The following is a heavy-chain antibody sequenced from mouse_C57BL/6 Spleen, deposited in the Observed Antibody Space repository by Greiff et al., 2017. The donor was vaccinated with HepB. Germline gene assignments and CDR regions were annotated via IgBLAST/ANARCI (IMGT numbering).Heavy chain of an antibody. CDR2: IDPSDSYT. CDR1: GYTFTSYW. Sequence: QVQLQQPGAELVRPGTSVKLSCKASGYTFTSYWMHWVKQRPGQGLEWIGVIDPSDSYTNYNQKFKGKATLTVDTSSSTAYMQLSSLTSEDSAVYYCARFDYDEGYAMDYWGQGTSVTVSS. V-gene: IGHV1-59*01. CDR3: ARFDYDEGYAMDY. D-gene: IGHD2-4*01. J-gene: IGHJ4*01.